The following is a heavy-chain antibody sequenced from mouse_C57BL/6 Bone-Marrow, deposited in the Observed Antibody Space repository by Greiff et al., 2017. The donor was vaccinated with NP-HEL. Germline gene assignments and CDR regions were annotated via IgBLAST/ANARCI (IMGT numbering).Heavy chain of an antibody. V-gene: IGHV1-26*01. D-gene: IGHD2-10*01. CDR2: INPNNGGT. Sequence: VQLQQSGPELVKPGASVKISCKASGYTFTDYYMNWVKQSHGKSLEWIGDINPNNGGTSYNQKFKGKATLTVDKSSSTAYMELRSLTSEDSAVYYCARDLLLSHWYFDVWGTGTTVTVSS. CDR3: ARDLLLSHWYFDV. J-gene: IGHJ1*03. CDR1: GYTFTDYY.